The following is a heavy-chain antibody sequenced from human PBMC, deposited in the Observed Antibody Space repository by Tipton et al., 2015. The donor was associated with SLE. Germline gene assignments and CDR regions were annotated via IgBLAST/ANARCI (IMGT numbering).Heavy chain of an antibody. D-gene: IGHD3-22*01. CDR1: GGSISSYY. Sequence: TLSLTCTVSGGSISSYYWSWIRQPPGKGLEWIGYIYYSGSTNYNPSLKSRVTISVDTSKNQFSLKLSSVTAADTAVYYCARLGYYDSSGSYYFDYWGQGTLVTVSS. V-gene: IGHV4-59*08. J-gene: IGHJ4*02. CDR3: ARLGYYDSSGSYYFDY. CDR2: IYYSGST.